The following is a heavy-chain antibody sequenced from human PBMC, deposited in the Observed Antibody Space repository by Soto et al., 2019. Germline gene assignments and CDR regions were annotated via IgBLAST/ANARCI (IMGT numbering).Heavy chain of an antibody. CDR1: GGSVSSGSYY. V-gene: IGHV4-61*01. D-gene: IGHD3-22*01. J-gene: IGHJ4*02. Sequence: SETLSLTCPVSGGSVSSGSYYWSWIRHPPGKGLEWIGYIYYSGSTNYNPSLKSRVTISVDTSKNQFSLKLSSVTAADTAVYYCARAPETYYYDSSGYYLDYWGQGTLVTVSS. CDR2: IYYSGST. CDR3: ARAPETYYYDSSGYYLDY.